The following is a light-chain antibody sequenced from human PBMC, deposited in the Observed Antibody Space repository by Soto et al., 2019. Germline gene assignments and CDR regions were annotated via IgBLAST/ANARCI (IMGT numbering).Light chain of an antibody. CDR3: QTWGRGFRV. CDR1: SGHSKYA. Sequence: QLVLTQSPSASASLGASVKLTCTLSSGHSKYAIAWHQQQPEKGPRYLMKLNSDGSHNKGDGIPDRFSGSSSGAERYLTISSLQSEDEADYYCQTWGRGFRVFGGGTKLTVL. V-gene: IGLV4-69*01. CDR2: LNSDGSH. J-gene: IGLJ2*01.